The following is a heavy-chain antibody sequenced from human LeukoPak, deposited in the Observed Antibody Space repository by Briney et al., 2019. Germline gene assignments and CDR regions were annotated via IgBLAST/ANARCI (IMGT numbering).Heavy chain of an antibody. J-gene: IGHJ4*02. CDR1: GYTFTGYF. CDR2: INPNTGGT. Sequence: GSVKVSCKASGYTFTGYFMHWVRQAPGQGLDWMGWINPNTGGTKYAQKFQGRVTVTRDTSIGTAYMELSTVTSDDTAVYFCARVHATGYFSLDLGYWGQGTLVTVSS. D-gene: IGHD3-9*01. CDR3: ARVHATGYFSLDLGY. V-gene: IGHV1-2*02.